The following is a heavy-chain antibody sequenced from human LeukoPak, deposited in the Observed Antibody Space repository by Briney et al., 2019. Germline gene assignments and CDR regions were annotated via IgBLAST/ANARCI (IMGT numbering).Heavy chain of an antibody. Sequence: GESLKISCKGSGYSFTSYWIGWVRQMPGKGLEWMGIIYPGDSDTRYSPSFQGQVTISADKSISTAYLQWSSLRPEDTAVYYCVREVTSGSFDYWGQGTLVTVSS. V-gene: IGHV5-51*01. D-gene: IGHD1-26*01. CDR3: VREVTSGSFDY. CDR2: IYPGDSDT. CDR1: GYSFTSYW. J-gene: IGHJ4*02.